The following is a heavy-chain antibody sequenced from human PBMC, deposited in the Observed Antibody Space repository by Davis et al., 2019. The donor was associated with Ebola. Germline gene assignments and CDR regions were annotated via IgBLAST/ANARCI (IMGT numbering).Heavy chain of an antibody. CDR3: ARDRRGGAVRYFGADV. D-gene: IGHD3-9*01. CDR1: GGTFNTFA. Sequence: SVKVSCKVSGGTFNTFAITWVRQAPGQGLEWLGKMIPIFGMTNYAQKFHGRATIRADESSSTMYLELTNLRFEDTATYYCARDRRGGAVRYFGADVWGQGTSVTVSS. J-gene: IGHJ6*02. CDR2: MIPIFGMT. V-gene: IGHV1-69*13.